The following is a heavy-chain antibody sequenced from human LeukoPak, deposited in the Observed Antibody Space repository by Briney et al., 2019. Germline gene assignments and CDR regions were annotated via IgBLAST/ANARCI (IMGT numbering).Heavy chain of an antibody. CDR2: INHSGST. CDR1: GGSFSGYY. CDR3: ARGRDDILTGYFGTDNWFDP. Sequence: PSETLSLTCAVYGGSFSGYYWSWIRQPPGKGLEWIGEINHSGSTNYNSSLKSRVTISVGTSKNQFSLKLSSVTAADTAVYYCARGRDDILTGYFGTDNWFDPWGQGTLVTVSS. D-gene: IGHD3-9*01. J-gene: IGHJ5*02. V-gene: IGHV4-34*01.